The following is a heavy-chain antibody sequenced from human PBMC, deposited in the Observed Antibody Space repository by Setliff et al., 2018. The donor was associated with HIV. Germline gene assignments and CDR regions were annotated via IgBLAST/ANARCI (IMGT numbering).Heavy chain of an antibody. CDR2: INHSGST. V-gene: IGHV4-34*01. J-gene: IGHJ4*02. Sequence: SETLSLTCAVYGGSFSGYYWSWIRQPPGKGLEWSGEINHSGSTNYNPSLKSRVTISVDTSKNQFSLKLSSVTAADTAVFYCARLTTTYYYDSSAYYHPVWGQGTLVTVSS. D-gene: IGHD3-22*01. CDR1: GGSFSGYY. CDR3: ARLTTTYYYDSSAYYHPV.